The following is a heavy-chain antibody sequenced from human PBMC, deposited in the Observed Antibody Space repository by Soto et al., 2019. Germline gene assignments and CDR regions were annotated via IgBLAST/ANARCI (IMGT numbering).Heavy chain of an antibody. CDR3: ARSAIHGSWAYSCYCGMDV. D-gene: IGHD6-13*01. CDR2: IGTAGDT. CDR1: GFTFSSYD. V-gene: IGHV3-13*01. Sequence: EVQLVESGGGLVQPGGSLRLSGAASGFTFSSYDMHWVRQATGKGLEWVSAIGTAGDTYYPGSVKGRFTSSRENAKNSLYLKMHSLRAEDTAVYSGARSAIHGSWAYSCYCGMDVWGQGTTVTVSS. J-gene: IGHJ6*02.